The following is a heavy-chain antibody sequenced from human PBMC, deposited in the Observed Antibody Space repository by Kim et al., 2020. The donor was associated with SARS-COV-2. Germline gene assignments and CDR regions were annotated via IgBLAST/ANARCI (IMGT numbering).Heavy chain of an antibody. Sequence: GGSLRLSCAASGFTFSSYDMHWVRQAPGKGLEWVAVISYHGGNKYYADSVKGLFTISRDNSKNTLYLQMNSLRTEDTAVYYCAKKGYSGSFDYWGQGTLSPSPQ. D-gene: IGHD1-26*01. V-gene: IGHV3-30*18. CDR2: ISYHGGNK. CDR3: AKKGYSGSFDY. J-gene: IGHJ4*02. CDR1: GFTFSSYD.